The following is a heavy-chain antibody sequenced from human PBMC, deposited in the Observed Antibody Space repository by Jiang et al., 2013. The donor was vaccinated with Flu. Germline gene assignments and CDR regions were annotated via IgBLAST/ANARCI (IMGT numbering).Heavy chain of an antibody. CDR3: AREPLPHIYCSGGSCYPFDY. J-gene: IGHJ4*02. D-gene: IGHD2-15*01. Sequence: EWMGWINPNSGGTNYAQKFQGRVTMTRDTSISTAYMELSRLRSDDTAVYYCAREPLPHIYCSGGSCYPFDYWGQGTLVTVSS. CDR2: INPNSGGT. V-gene: IGHV1-2*02.